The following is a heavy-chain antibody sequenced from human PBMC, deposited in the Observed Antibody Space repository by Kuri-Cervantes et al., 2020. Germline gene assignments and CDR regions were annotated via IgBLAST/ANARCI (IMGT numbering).Heavy chain of an antibody. J-gene: IGHJ6*02. CDR3: ARGGSGYYYAQSHRYYYYGMDV. CDR1: GFTFSSYG. D-gene: IGHD3-22*01. V-gene: IGHV3-30*03. CDR2: ISYDGSNK. Sequence: LSLTCAASGFTFSSYGMHWVRQAPGKGLEWVAVISYDGSNKYYADSVKGRFTISRDNSKNTLYLQMNSLRAEDTAVYYCARGGSGYYYAQSHRYYYYGMDVWGQGTTVTVSS.